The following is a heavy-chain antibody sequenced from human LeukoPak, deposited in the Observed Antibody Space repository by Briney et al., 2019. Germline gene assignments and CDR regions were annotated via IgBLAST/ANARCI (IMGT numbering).Heavy chain of an antibody. CDR2: IYASGNT. V-gene: IGHV4-61*02. CDR3: AREAHDYRYYYYMDV. J-gene: IGHJ6*03. D-gene: IGHD4-11*01. CDR1: GGSISSGDYY. Sequence: TPSETLSLTCTVSGGSISSGDYYWSWIRQHAGKGLEWIGRIYASGNTNYNPSLKSRVLISVDTSKNQFSLKLSSVTAADTAVYYCAREAHDYRYYYYMDVWGKGTTVTVSS.